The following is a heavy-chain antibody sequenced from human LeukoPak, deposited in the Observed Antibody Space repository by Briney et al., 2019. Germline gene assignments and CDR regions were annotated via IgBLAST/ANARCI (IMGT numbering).Heavy chain of an antibody. CDR1: GFTFSSHA. D-gene: IGHD2-21*01. CDR3: ARGALIPDF. V-gene: IGHV3-23*01. Sequence: TGGSLRLSCAASGFTFSSHAMSWVRQAPGKGLEWVSAISGSGGSTYYADSVKGRSTISRDNSKNTVYLHMDSLRVEDTAIYYFARGALIPDFRGQGTPVTVSS. CDR2: ISGSGGST. J-gene: IGHJ4*02.